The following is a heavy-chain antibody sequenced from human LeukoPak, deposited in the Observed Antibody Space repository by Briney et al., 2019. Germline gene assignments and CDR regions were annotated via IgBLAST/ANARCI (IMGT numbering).Heavy chain of an antibody. J-gene: IGHJ5*02. Sequence: PSETLSLTCTVSGGSISSYYWSWIRQPPGKGLEWIGYIYYSGSTSYNPSLKSRVTISVDTSKNQFSLKLSSVTAADTAVYYCARGHCSSPSCYRNWFDPWGQGTLVTVSS. V-gene: IGHV4-59*01. D-gene: IGHD2-2*01. CDR1: GGSISSYY. CDR2: IYYSGST. CDR3: ARGHCSSPSCYRNWFDP.